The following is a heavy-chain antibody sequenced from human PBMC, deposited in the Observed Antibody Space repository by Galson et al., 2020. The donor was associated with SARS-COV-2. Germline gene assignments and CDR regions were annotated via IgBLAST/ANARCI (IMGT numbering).Heavy chain of an antibody. V-gene: IGHV1-24*01. CDR1: GYTITELS. D-gene: IGHD4-17*01. CDR2: FDPEDGET. CDR3: ATSFAIMNTVTTFYYYYGMDV. J-gene: IGHJ6*02. Sequence: ASVKVSCKVSGYTITELSMHWVRQAPGKGLEWMGGFDPEDGETIYAQKFQGRVTMTEDTSTDTAYMELSSLRSEDTAVYYCATSFAIMNTVTTFYYYYGMDVWGQGTTVTVSS.